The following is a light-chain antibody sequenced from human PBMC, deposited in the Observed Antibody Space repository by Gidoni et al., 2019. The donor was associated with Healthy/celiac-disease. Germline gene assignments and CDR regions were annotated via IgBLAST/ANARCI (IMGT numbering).Light chain of an antibody. Sequence: DIQMTQSPSSLSASVGDRVTITCRASQAISNYLAWYQQKPGKVPKLLIYAASTLQSGFPSRFSGSGSGTDFTLTISSLQPEDVATYYCQKYNSAPRTFGQGTKVEIK. CDR2: AAS. V-gene: IGKV1-27*01. J-gene: IGKJ1*01. CDR1: QAISNY. CDR3: QKYNSAPRT.